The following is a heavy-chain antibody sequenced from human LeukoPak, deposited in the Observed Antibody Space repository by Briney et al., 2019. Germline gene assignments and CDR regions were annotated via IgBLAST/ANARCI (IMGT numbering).Heavy chain of an antibody. CDR1: GYTLTDYY. CDR2: INPNSGGT. D-gene: IGHD6-13*01. J-gene: IGHJ4*02. V-gene: IGHV1-2*02. Sequence: ASVKVSCKASGYTLTDYYMHWVRQAPGQGREWMGWINPNSGGTNYAQKFQGRVTVTRDTSISTAFMDLSSLRSDDTAVFYCARGPPRGTAAGPDFWGQGTLVTVSS. CDR3: ARGPPRGTAAGPDF.